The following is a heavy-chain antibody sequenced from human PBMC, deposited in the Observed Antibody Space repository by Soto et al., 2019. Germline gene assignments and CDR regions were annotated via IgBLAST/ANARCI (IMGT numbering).Heavy chain of an antibody. J-gene: IGHJ4*02. CDR1: GFTFSSYG. D-gene: IGHD2-21*02. CDR2: IWYDGSNK. CDR3: ARDWGGDYVPFDY. V-gene: IGHV3-33*01. Sequence: GGSLRLSCAASGFTFSSYGMHWVRQAPGKGLEWVAVIWYDGSNKYYADSVKGRFTISRDNSKNTLYLQMNSLRAEDTAVYYCARDWGGDYVPFDYWGQGTLVTVSS.